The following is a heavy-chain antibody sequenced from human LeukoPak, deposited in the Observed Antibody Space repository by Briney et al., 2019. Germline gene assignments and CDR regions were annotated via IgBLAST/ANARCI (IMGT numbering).Heavy chain of an antibody. J-gene: IGHJ4*02. D-gene: IGHD4-23*01. V-gene: IGHV3-66*01. CDR2: IYSGGST. Sequence: GGSLRLSCAASGFTVSSNYMSWVRQAPAKGLEWVSVIYSGGSTYYADSVKGRFTISRDNSKNTLYLQMNSLRAEDTAVYYCAREGDYGGNSPFDYWGQGTLVTVSS. CDR1: GFTVSSNY. CDR3: AREGDYGGNSPFDY.